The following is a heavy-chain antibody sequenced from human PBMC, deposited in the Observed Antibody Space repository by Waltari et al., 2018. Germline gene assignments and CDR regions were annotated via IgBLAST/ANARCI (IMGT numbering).Heavy chain of an antibody. V-gene: IGHV3-7*01. CDR2: IKQDGSEK. Sequence: VQLVESGGGLVQPGGSLRLSCAASGFTFSSYWMSWVRQAPGKGLEWVANIKQDGSEKYYVDSVKGRFTISRDNAKNSLYLQMNSLRAEDTAVYYCARGAGFDWLLPDAFDIWGQGTMVTVSS. J-gene: IGHJ3*02. CDR1: GFTFSSYW. CDR3: ARGAGFDWLLPDAFDI. D-gene: IGHD3-9*01.